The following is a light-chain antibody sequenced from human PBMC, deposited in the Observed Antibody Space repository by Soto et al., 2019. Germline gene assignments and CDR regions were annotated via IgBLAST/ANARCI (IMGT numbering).Light chain of an antibody. CDR2: EVR. J-gene: IGLJ1*01. V-gene: IGLV2-14*03. Sequence: QSVLTQPASVSGSPGQSITISCTGTSSDVGAYDFVSWYQRHPDKAPKLMIYEVRNRPSWVSNRFSGSKSVNTATLTISGLQAEDEAAYYCSSYSTSSTRVFGTGTKVTVL. CDR3: SSYSTSSTRV. CDR1: SSDVGAYDF.